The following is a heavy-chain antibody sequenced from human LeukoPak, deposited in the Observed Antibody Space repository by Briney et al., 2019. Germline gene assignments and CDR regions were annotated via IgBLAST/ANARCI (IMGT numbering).Heavy chain of an antibody. J-gene: IGHJ5*02. V-gene: IGHV3-7*03. Sequence: GGSLRLSCAASGFTFSGYWMTWVRQAPGKGLEWVANIKQDGSEKYYVDSVKGRFTISRDNAKNSLYLQMNSLRAEDTALYYCAKDMGYSSGFDPWGQGTLVTVSS. CDR2: IKQDGSEK. CDR1: GFTFSGYW. D-gene: IGHD6-19*01. CDR3: AKDMGYSSGFDP.